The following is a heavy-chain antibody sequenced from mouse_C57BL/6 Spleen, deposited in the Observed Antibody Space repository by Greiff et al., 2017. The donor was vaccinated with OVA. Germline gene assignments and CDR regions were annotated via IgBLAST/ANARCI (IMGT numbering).Heavy chain of an antibody. Sequence: VKLQESGPELVKPGASVKISCKASGYAFSSSWMNWVKQRPGKGLEWIGRIYPGDGDTNYNGKFKGKATLTADKSSSTAYMQLSSLTSEDSAVYFCARRGTWSSPYYFDYWGQGTTLTVSS. CDR1: GYAFSSSW. J-gene: IGHJ2*01. D-gene: IGHD1-1*01. CDR2: IYPGDGDT. CDR3: ARRGTWSSPYYFDY. V-gene: IGHV1-82*01.